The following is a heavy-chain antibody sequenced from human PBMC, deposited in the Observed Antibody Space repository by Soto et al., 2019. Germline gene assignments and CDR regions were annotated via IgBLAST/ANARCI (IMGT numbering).Heavy chain of an antibody. D-gene: IGHD3-3*01. J-gene: IGHJ6*02. CDR2: IYYSGST. CDR3: ARDLSNYDFWSGYSVADYGMDV. V-gene: IGHV4-31*03. CDR1: GGSISSGGYY. Sequence: SETLSLTCTVSGGSISSGGYYWSWIRQHPGKGLEWIGYIYYSGSTYYNPSLKSRVTISVDTSKNQFSLKLSSVTAADTAVYYCARDLSNYDFWSGYSVADYGMDVWGQGTTVTV.